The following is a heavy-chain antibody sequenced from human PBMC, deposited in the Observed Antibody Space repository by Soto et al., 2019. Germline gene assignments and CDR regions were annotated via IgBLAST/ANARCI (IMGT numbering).Heavy chain of an antibody. Sequence: ASVMVYCKASGYMYSRYGISWVRQAPGQGPEWMGWISAYNHDTSYLQKFQGRLTMATDTSTSTAFMELRSLTSDDTAVYYCAIDPSYTGGNTLYLDSRGQGTLVTVS. J-gene: IGHJ5*01. D-gene: IGHD2-8*02. CDR2: ISAYNHDT. V-gene: IGHV1-18*01. CDR1: GYMYSRYG. CDR3: AIDPSYTGGNTLYLDS.